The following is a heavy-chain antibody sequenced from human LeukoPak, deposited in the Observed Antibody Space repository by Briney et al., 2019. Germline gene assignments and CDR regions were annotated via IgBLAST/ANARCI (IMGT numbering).Heavy chain of an antibody. CDR1: GYTLTELS. D-gene: IGHD5-18*01. CDR2: FDPEDGET. J-gene: IGHJ6*03. CDR3: ATGIQLWLQAGYYYYMDV. Sequence: ASVKVSCEVSGYTLTELSMHWVRQAPGKGLEWMGGFDPEDGETIYAQKFQGRVTMTEDTSTDTAYMELSSLRSEDTAVYYCATGIQLWLQAGYYYYMDVWGKGTTVTVSS. V-gene: IGHV1-24*01.